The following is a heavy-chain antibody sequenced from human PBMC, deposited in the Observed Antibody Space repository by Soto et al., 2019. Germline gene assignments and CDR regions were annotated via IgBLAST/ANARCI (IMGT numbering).Heavy chain of an antibody. CDR2: IIPIFDTA. Sequence: QVQLVQSGAEVKKPGSSVRVSCKASGGTFSSYAISWVRQAPGQGLEWMGGIIPIFDTADYAQKFQGRVTITADESTSTAYMYLSSLRSEDTAVYYCATHPMATITYYSGMDVWGQGTTVTVPS. CDR3: ATHPMATITYYSGMDV. J-gene: IGHJ6*02. D-gene: IGHD5-12*01. CDR1: GGTFSSYA. V-gene: IGHV1-69*12.